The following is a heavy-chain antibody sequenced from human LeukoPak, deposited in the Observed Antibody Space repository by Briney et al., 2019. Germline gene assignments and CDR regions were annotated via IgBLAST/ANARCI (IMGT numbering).Heavy chain of an antibody. J-gene: IGHJ1*01. CDR3: AKEGLTTVVTPVDYFQH. CDR2: ISYDGSNK. V-gene: IGHV3-30*18. CDR1: GFTFSSYG. D-gene: IGHD4-23*01. Sequence: GRSLRLSCAAPGFTFSSYGMHWVRQAPGKGLEWVAVISYDGSNKYYADSVKGRFTISRDNSKNTLYLQMNSLRAEDTAVYYCAKEGLTTVVTPVDYFQHWGQGTLVTVSS.